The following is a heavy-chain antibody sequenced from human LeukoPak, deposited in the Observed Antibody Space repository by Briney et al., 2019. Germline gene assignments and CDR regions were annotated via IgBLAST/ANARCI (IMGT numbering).Heavy chain of an antibody. V-gene: IGHV1-69*13. J-gene: IGHJ6*03. CDR2: IIPIFGTA. D-gene: IGHD2-15*01. CDR1: GGTFSSYA. CDR3: ASTDERAGYCSGGSCYSAYYYYYMDV. Sequence: ASVKVSCKASGGTFSSYAIRWVRQAPGQGLEWMGGIIPIFGTANYAQKFQGRVTITADESTSTAYMELSSLRSEDTAVYYCASTDERAGYCSGGSCYSAYYYYYMDVWGKGTTVTVSS.